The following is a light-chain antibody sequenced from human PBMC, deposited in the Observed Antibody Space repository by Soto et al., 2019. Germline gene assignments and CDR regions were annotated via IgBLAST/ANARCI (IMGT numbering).Light chain of an antibody. Sequence: DIQMTQSPSSVSASVGDRVTITCRASQHIGRYVAWYQQKPGKAPKVLIYAAFSLQSGVPSRFSGGGSGTDSTLTIDRLQPEDFATYYCQETHSFPLTFGGGTKVEI. CDR1: QHIGRY. CDR3: QETHSFPLT. V-gene: IGKV1D-12*01. J-gene: IGKJ4*01. CDR2: AAF.